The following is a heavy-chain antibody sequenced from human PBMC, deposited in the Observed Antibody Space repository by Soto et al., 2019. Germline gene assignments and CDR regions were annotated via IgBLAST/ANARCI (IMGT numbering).Heavy chain of an antibody. J-gene: IGHJ4*02. CDR3: ARGRDTAIRFGYGY. D-gene: IGHD5-18*01. CDR1: GGSISSYY. CDR2: INHSGST. Sequence: PSETLSLTCTVSGGSISSYYLSWIRQPPGKGLEWIGYINHSGSTNYNPSLKSRVTISVDTSKNQFSLKLSSVTAADTAVYYCARGRDTAIRFGYGYWGQGTLVTVSS. V-gene: IGHV4-59*12.